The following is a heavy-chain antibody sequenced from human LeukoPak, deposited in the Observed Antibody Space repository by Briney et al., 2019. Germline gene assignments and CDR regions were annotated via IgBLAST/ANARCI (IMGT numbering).Heavy chain of an antibody. V-gene: IGHV1-18*01. D-gene: IGHD6-6*01. CDR1: GYTFTSYA. CDR3: ARSNIATRRGDNWFDP. J-gene: IGHJ5*02. Sequence: ASVKVSCKASGYTFTSYAISWVRQAPGQGLEWMGCISAYNGNTNFAQKLQGRVTMTTDTSTSTAYMELSSLRSDDTAVYYCARSNIATRRGDNWFDPWGQGTLVTVSS. CDR2: ISAYNGNT.